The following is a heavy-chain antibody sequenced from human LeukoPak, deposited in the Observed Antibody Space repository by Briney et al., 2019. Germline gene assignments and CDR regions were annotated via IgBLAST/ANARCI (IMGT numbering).Heavy chain of an antibody. CDR1: GFTFSSYA. CDR2: ISYDGSNK. Sequence: GGSLRLSCAASGFTFSSYAMHWVRQAPGKGLEWVAVISYDGSNKYYADSVKGRFTISRDNSKNTLYLQMNSLRAEDTAVYYCAKDLPYFSSGWYLPSFDYWGQGTLVTVSS. CDR3: AKDLPYFSSGWYLPSFDY. J-gene: IGHJ4*02. V-gene: IGHV3-30-3*01. D-gene: IGHD6-19*01.